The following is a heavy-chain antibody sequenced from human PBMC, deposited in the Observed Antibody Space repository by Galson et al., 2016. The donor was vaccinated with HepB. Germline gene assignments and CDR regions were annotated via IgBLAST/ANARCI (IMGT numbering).Heavy chain of an antibody. V-gene: IGHV4-59*01. Sequence: SETLSLTCTVSGASFSGYYWSWLRQSPGKGLEWIGYIYNSGSTNYNPSFESRVSISGDTSKSQFSLKLTSVTAADTAVYYCAREGQAYSTGWSGGLDPWGQGIPVTVSS. J-gene: IGHJ5*02. CDR2: IYNSGST. D-gene: IGHD6-19*01. CDR1: GASFSGYY. CDR3: AREGQAYSTGWSGGLDP.